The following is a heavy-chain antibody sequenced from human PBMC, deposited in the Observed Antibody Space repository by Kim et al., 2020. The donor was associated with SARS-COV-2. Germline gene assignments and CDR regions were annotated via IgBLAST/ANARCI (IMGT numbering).Heavy chain of an antibody. CDR3: AREFVPPCYYGMDV. J-gene: IGHJ6*02. Sequence: NPAVKRRVTISVDTSKTQCSLKLSSVTAADTAVYYCAREFVPPCYYGMDVWGQGTTVTVSS. V-gene: IGHV4-39*07.